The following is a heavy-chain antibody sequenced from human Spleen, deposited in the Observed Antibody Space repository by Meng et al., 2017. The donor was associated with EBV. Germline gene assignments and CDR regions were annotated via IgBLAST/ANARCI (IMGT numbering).Heavy chain of an antibody. Sequence: QVQLVESGAGVKKPGSSVKVSCEASGGTFSSYAISWVRQAPGQGLEWMGGIIPIFGTANYAQKFQGRVTITADESTSTAYMELSSLRSEDTAVYYCARGGSSWYRWFDPWGQGTLVTVSS. D-gene: IGHD6-13*01. CDR3: ARGGSSWYRWFDP. CDR1: GGTFSSYA. CDR2: IIPIFGTA. V-gene: IGHV1-69*01. J-gene: IGHJ5*02.